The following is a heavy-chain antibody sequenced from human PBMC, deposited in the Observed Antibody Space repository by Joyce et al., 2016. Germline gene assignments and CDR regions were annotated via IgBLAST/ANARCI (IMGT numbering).Heavy chain of an antibody. CDR2: VYCSGST. Sequence: QVQLQESGPGLVKPSQTLSLTCTVSGGSISSGGYYWSWIRQHPGKGLEWIGGVYCSGSTYYNPSLKRRLSISLDTSKNQFSLKLNSVTVADTAVYFCARDRGTRGYDFASNWFDPWGQGTLVTVSS. V-gene: IGHV4-31*03. CDR3: ARDRGTRGYDFASNWFDP. D-gene: IGHD5-12*01. J-gene: IGHJ5*02. CDR1: GGSISSGGYY.